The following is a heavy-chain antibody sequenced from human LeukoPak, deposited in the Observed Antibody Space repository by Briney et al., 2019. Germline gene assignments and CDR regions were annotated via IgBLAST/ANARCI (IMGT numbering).Heavy chain of an antibody. CDR2: IYTSGNS. CDR1: GDSPSGGTTY. J-gene: IGHJ4*02. D-gene: IGHD1-1*01. Sequence: SETLSLTCSVSGDSPSGGTTYWGWIRHPAGTELEWLGRIYTSGNSDYNPSLKSRLSFSVDTPKNQFSLKLTSVTAADTAIYYCTRTGRTWMFDYWGQGTLATVSS. CDR3: TRTGRTWMFDY. V-gene: IGHV4-61*02.